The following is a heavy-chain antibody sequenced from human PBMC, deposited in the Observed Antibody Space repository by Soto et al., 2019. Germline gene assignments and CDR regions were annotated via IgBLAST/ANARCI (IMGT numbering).Heavy chain of an antibody. V-gene: IGHV3-74*01. J-gene: IGHJ4*02. D-gene: IGHD3-10*01. CDR3: PRDKVPFYGPGSFAY. Sequence: EVQLVESGGGLVQPGGSLRLSCAASGFTFSSYWMHWVRQAPGKGLVWVSRITSDGSDTTYADSVKGRFTISRDNAKNPLLLQLNSLRAEDTAVYYCPRDKVPFYGPGSFAYWGQGTLVTVSS. CDR1: GFTFSSYW. CDR2: ITSDGSDT.